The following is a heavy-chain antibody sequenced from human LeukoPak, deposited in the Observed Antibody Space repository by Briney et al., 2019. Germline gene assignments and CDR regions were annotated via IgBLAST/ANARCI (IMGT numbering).Heavy chain of an antibody. CDR2: IWYDGSNK. CDR1: GFTFSSYG. V-gene: IGHV3-33*01. D-gene: IGHD4-17*01. CDR3: ARETYGDYVGYYGMDV. Sequence: PGGSLRLSCAASGFTFSSYGMHWVRQAPGKGLEWVAVIWYDGSNKYYADSVKGRFTISRDNSKNTLYLQMNSLRAEDTAVYYCARETYGDYVGYYGMDVWGQGTTVTVSS. J-gene: IGHJ6*02.